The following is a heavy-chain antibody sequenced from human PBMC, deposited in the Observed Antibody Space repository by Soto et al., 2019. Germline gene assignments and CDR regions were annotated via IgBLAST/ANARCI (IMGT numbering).Heavy chain of an antibody. Sequence: GGSLRLSCAASGFTFDDYAMHWVRQAPGKGLEWVSGISWNSGSIGYADSVKGRFTISRDNAKNSLYLQMNSLRAEDTALYYCAKDMGYSSSWYYFDYWGQGTLVTVSS. CDR3: AKDMGYSSSWYYFDY. D-gene: IGHD6-13*01. J-gene: IGHJ4*02. CDR1: GFTFDDYA. V-gene: IGHV3-9*01. CDR2: ISWNSGSI.